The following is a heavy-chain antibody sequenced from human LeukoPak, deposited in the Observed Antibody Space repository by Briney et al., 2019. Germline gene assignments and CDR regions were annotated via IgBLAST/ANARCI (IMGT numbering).Heavy chain of an antibody. CDR1: GFTFSNYA. CDR2: IGGSDGNT. J-gene: IGHJ4*02. CDR3: AKGIGCGSVITSPRGDY. D-gene: IGHD3-10*01. V-gene: IGHV3-23*01. Sequence: GGSLRLSCAASGFTFSNYAMSWVRQAPGKGLEWVSAIGGSDGNTYCADSVKGRFTISRDNSQNTLYLQLSSLRAEDTAVYYCAKGIGCGSVITSPRGDYWGQGALVTVSS.